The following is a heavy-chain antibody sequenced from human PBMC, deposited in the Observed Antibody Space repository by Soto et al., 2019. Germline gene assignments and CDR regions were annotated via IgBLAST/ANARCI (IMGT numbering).Heavy chain of an antibody. V-gene: IGHV5-51*01. CDR1: GYSFTIYW. CDR3: ARSRDSYYYYGMDV. J-gene: IGHJ6*02. Sequence: PEESLKSSGSGSGYSFTIYWIGWVRQMPGKGLEWMGIIYPGDSDTRYSPSFQGQVTISADKSISTAYLQWSSLKASDTSMYYCARSRDSYYYYGMDVWGQGTTVTVSS. CDR2: IYPGDSDT.